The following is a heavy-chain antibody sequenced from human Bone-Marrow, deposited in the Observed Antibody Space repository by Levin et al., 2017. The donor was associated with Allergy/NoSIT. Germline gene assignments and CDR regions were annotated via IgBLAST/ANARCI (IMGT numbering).Heavy chain of an antibody. CDR3: ARDGEQWLVYHGMDV. D-gene: IGHD6-19*01. V-gene: IGHV3-21*01. J-gene: IGHJ6*02. CDR2: ISPGDRYI. Sequence: AGGSLRLSCAASEFTLSSYTMNWVRQAPGKGLEWVSSISPGDRYIYYADSVKGRFTISRDNVKNSLYLQMNSLRAEDTAVYYCARDGEQWLVYHGMDVWGQGTTVTVSS. CDR1: EFTLSSYT.